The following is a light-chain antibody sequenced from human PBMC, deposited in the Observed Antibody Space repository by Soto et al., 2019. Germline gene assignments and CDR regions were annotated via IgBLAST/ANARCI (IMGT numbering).Light chain of an antibody. CDR2: DAS. J-gene: IGKJ4*02. V-gene: IGKV1-5*01. CDR3: QQNNSAPRT. Sequence: DIQMTQSPSTLSASVGDTVTVTCRASQSVSGWFTCYQQKPVKAPKLLIYDASALPRGVPSRFSGSGSGTEFTLTISSLQPDDFATYYCQQNNSAPRTVGGGTKVDIK. CDR1: QSVSGW.